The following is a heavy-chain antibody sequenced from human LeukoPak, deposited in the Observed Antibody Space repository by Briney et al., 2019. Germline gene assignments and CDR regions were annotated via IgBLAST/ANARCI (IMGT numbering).Heavy chain of an antibody. CDR3: ARGGINSPTIDF. V-gene: IGHV3-74*01. CDR1: RFTFSTYW. D-gene: IGHD1-26*01. J-gene: IGHJ4*02. Sequence: PGESLRLSCAASRFTFSTYWMHWVRQPPGKGLVWLSRINTDGTTTTYADSVKGRFTISRDNAKNTLYLQLNSLRADDTAVYFCARGGINSPTIDFWGQGTLVTLSS. CDR2: INTDGTTT.